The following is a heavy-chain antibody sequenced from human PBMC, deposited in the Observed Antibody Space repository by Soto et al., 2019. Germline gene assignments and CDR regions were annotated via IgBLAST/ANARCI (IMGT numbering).Heavy chain of an antibody. CDR1: GGTFSSYA. D-gene: IGHD6-13*01. CDR2: IIPIFGTS. Sequence: SVKVSCKASGGTFSSYAISWVRQAPGQGLEWMGGIIPIFGTSNQAQKFQGRVTITADKSTSTAYMELSSLRSEDTAVYYCAKLRGRGQLVRFDYWGQGTQVTVSS. J-gene: IGHJ4*02. V-gene: IGHV1-69*06. CDR3: AKLRGRGQLVRFDY.